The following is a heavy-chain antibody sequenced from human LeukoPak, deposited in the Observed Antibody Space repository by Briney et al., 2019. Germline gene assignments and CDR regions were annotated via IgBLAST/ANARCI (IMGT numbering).Heavy chain of an antibody. CDR1: GYTFTSYY. CDR3: ATVLGSGWFDP. D-gene: IGHD3-16*01. Sequence: ASVKVSCKASGYTFTSYYMHWVRQAPGQGLEWMGIINPSGGSTSYAQKFQGRVTMTEDTSTDTAYMELSSLRSEDTAVYYCATVLGSGWFDPWGQGTLVAVSS. CDR2: INPSGGST. V-gene: IGHV1-46*01. J-gene: IGHJ5*02.